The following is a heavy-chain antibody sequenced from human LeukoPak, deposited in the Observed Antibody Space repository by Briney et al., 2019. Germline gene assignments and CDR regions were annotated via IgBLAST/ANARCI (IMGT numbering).Heavy chain of an antibody. Sequence: SETLSLTCAVYGGSFSGYYWSWIRQPPGKGLEWIGEINHSGGTKYNPSLKSRVTISVDTSKNQFSLKLSSVTAADTAMYYCARVKDPGGYYYYYYVDVWGKGPRSPSP. V-gene: IGHV4-34*01. D-gene: IGHD3-16*01. CDR2: INHSGGT. CDR1: GGSFSGYY. CDR3: ARVKDPGGYYYYYYVDV. J-gene: IGHJ6*03.